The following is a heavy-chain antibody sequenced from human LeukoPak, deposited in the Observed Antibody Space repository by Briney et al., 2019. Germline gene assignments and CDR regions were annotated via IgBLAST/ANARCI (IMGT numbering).Heavy chain of an antibody. Sequence: SETLSLTCAVYGGSFSGYYWSWIRQPPGKGLEWIGEINHSGSTNYNPSLKSRVTISVDTSKNQFSLKLSSVTAADTAVYYCARSGPMVYAISNAFDIWGQGTMVTVSS. CDR3: ARSGPMVYAISNAFDI. V-gene: IGHV4-34*01. D-gene: IGHD2-8*01. CDR1: GGSFSGYY. CDR2: INHSGST. J-gene: IGHJ3*02.